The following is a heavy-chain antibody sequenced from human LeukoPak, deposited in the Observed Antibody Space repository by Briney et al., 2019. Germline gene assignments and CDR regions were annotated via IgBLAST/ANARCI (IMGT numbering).Heavy chain of an antibody. CDR2: INHSGST. V-gene: IGHV4-34*01. CDR3: ARKIAVAGPAEYFQH. Sequence: PSETLSLTCAVYGGSFSGYYWSWIRQPPGKGLDWIGEINHSGSTNYNPSLKSRVTISVDTSKNQFSLKLSSATAADTAVYYCARKIAVAGPAEYFQHWGQGTLVTVSS. J-gene: IGHJ1*01. D-gene: IGHD6-19*01. CDR1: GGSFSGYY.